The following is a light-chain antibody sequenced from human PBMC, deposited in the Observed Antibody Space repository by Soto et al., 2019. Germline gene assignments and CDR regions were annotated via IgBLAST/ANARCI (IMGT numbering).Light chain of an antibody. V-gene: IGKV3-15*01. J-gene: IGKJ5*01. CDR1: QTVSKT. Sequence: EIEMTQSPATLSVSPGERATLSCRASQTVSKTVAWYQQRPGQAPRLLIYGSSTRATGTPARFSGSGSGTDFTLTISSLEPEDFAVYYCQQRSNWPPITFGQGTRLEIK. CDR2: GSS. CDR3: QQRSNWPPIT.